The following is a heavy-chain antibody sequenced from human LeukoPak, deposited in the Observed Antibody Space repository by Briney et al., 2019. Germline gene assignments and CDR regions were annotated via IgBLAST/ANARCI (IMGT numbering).Heavy chain of an antibody. CDR2: ISYDGSNK. Sequence: GGSLRLSCAASGFTFRSYGMHWVRQAPGKGLEWVAVISYDGSNKYYADSVKGRFTISRDNSKNTLYLQMNSLRAEDTAVYYCAKNLMENYDFWSGYSIDYWGQGTLVTVSS. CDR3: AKNLMENYDFWSGYSIDY. D-gene: IGHD3-3*01. CDR1: GFTFRSYG. V-gene: IGHV3-30*18. J-gene: IGHJ4*02.